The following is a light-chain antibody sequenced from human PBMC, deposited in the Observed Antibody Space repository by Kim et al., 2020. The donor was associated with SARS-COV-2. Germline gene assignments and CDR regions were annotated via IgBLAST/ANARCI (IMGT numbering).Light chain of an antibody. CDR2: DAS. Sequence: PGERATRSGRASHSVGISLGWYQQTPGKAPRLLSYDASIRATGIPDRFSGSGSGTEFTLTISSLEPEDFAVYYCQQRSNWPPALTFGGGTKVDIK. V-gene: IGKV3-11*01. CDR3: QQRSNWPPALT. CDR1: HSVGIS. J-gene: IGKJ4*01.